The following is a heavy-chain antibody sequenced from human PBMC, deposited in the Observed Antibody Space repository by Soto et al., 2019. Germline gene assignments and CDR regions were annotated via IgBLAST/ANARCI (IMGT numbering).Heavy chain of an antibody. CDR2: IIPILGIA. D-gene: IGHD1-1*01. Sequence: SVKVSCKASGGTFSSYTISWVRQAPGQGLEWMGRIIPILGIANYAQKFQGRVTITADKSTSTAYMELSSLRSEDTAVYYCARESYNNWNDGPHLHYYYYGMDVWG. CDR3: ARESYNNWNDGPHLHYYYYGMDV. CDR1: GGTFSSYT. V-gene: IGHV1-69*04. J-gene: IGHJ6*02.